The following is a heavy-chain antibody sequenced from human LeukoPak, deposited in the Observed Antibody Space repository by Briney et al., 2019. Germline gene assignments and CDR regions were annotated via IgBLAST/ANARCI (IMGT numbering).Heavy chain of an antibody. J-gene: IGHJ6*02. V-gene: IGHV3-30*18. Sequence: PGGSLRLSCEASGFTFSTYEMNWVRQAPGKGLEWVAVVSYDGSDKYYADSVKGRFTISRDNSKKTLYLQMNSLRAEDTAVYYCAKYQSSPPYYYYGMDVWGQGTTVTVSS. D-gene: IGHD3-10*01. CDR2: VSYDGSDK. CDR3: AKYQSSPPYYYYGMDV. CDR1: GFTFSTYE.